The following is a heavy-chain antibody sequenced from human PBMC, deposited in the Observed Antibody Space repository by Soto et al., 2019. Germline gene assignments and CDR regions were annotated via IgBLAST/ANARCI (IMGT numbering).Heavy chain of an antibody. V-gene: IGHV3-74*03. CDR1: GFTFGNYW. J-gene: IGHJ4*02. CDR2: MTSDGRTT. CDR3: ARAEVDY. Sequence: VGSLRLSGAASGFTFGNYWMHWVRQAPGKGPEWVSRMTSDGRTTQYADSVKGRFTVSRDNAKNTLYLQMNSLRAEDTAVYYCARAEVDYWGPGTLVTVSS.